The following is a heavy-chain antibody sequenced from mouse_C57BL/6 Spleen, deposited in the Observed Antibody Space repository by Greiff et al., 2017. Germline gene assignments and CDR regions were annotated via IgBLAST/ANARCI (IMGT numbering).Heavy chain of an antibody. D-gene: IGHD1-1*02. CDR2: IDPETGGT. V-gene: IGHV1-15*01. CDR1: GYTFTDYE. CDR3: TREANYFFDY. Sequence: VQLQQSGAELVRPGASVTLSCKASGYTFTDYEMHWVKQTPVHGLEWIGAIDPETGGTAYNQKFKGKAILTADKSSSTAYMELRSLTSVDSAVYYCTREANYFFDYWGQGTTLTVSS. J-gene: IGHJ2*01.